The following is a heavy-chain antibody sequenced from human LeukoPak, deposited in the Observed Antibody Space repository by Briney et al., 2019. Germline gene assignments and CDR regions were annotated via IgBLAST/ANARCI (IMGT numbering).Heavy chain of an antibody. D-gene: IGHD2-2*01. J-gene: IGHJ4*02. CDR1: GFAFSSYS. CDR3: ARGPVYCSGTSCYEDY. V-gene: IGHV3-48*02. Sequence: GGSLRLSCAASGFAFSSYSMNWVRRAPGKGLEWVSYISSSSSTIYYADSVKGRFTISRDNAKNSLYLQMNSLRDEDTAVYYCARGPVYCSGTSCYEDYWGQGTLVTVSS. CDR2: ISSSSSTI.